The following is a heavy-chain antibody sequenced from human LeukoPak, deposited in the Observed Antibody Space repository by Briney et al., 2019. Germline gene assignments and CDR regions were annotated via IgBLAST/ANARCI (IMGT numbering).Heavy chain of an antibody. CDR1: GYSISSGYY. Sequence: SETLSLTCTVSGYSISSGYYWGWIRQPPGKGLEWIGSIYHSGSTYYNPSLKSRVTISVDTSKNQFSLKLSSVTAADTAVYYCASARNEMVRGVLLYYYYMDVWGKGTTVTISS. J-gene: IGHJ6*03. V-gene: IGHV4-38-2*02. CDR2: IYHSGST. CDR3: ASARNEMVRGVLLYYYYMDV. D-gene: IGHD3-10*01.